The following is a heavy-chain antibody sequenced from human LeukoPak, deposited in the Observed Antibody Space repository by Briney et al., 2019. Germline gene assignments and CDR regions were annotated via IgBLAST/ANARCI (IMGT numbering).Heavy chain of an antibody. CDR1: GLTFSTYV. V-gene: IGHV3-23*01. J-gene: IGHJ4*02. CDR2: ISGSGDNT. CDR3: AKGRRREMATIEFDH. D-gene: IGHD5-24*01. Sequence: AGGSLRLSCAASGLTFSTYVMTWVRQAPGKGLEWVSSISGSGDNTAYADTVKGRFTISRDNSKSTLYLQMNSLRAEDTAVYYCAKGRRREMATIEFDHWGQGTLVTVSS.